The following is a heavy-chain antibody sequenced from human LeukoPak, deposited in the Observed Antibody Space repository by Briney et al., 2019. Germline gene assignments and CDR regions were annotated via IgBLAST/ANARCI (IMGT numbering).Heavy chain of an antibody. CDR2: INSDGSST. D-gene: IGHD3-3*01. CDR3: ARVYEGRPNYDFWSGYFYYYYYGMDV. V-gene: IGHV3-74*01. J-gene: IGHJ6*02. Sequence: GGSLRLSCAASGFTFSSYWMHWVRHAPGKGLVWVSRINSDGSSTSYADSVKGRFTISRDNAKNTLYLQMNSLRAEDTAVYYCARVYEGRPNYDFWSGYFYYYYYGMDVWGQGTTVTVSS. CDR1: GFTFSSYW.